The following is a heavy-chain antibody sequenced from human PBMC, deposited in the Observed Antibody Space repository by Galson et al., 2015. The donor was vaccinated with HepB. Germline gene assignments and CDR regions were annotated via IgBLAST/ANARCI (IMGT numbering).Heavy chain of an antibody. CDR2: IIPILGIA. D-gene: IGHD3-22*01. CDR1: GGTFSSYA. Sequence: VKVSCKASGGTFSSYAISWVRQAPGQGLEWMGGIIPILGIANYAQKFQGRVTITADKSTSTAYMELSSLRSEDTAVYYCARVTYYDSSGYAYYFDYWGQGTLVTVSS. CDR3: ARVTYYDSSGYAYYFDY. V-gene: IGHV1-69*10. J-gene: IGHJ4*02.